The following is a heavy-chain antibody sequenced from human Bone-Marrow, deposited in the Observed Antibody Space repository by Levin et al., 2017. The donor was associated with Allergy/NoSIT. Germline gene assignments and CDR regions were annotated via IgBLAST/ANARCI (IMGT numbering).Heavy chain of an antibody. D-gene: IGHD1-26*01. V-gene: IGHV1-8*01. CDR2: INPNSGNT. CDR1: GYTFTSYN. Sequence: PGGSLRLSCKTSGYTFTSYNVYWVRQATGQGLEWMGYINPNSGNTAYARKFQGRVTMTRNSSITTAYMELSSLRSEDTAMYYCARGDCYSGSCFGPDWFDPWGPGTPVTVSS. J-gene: IGHJ5*02. CDR3: ARGDCYSGSCFGPDWFDP.